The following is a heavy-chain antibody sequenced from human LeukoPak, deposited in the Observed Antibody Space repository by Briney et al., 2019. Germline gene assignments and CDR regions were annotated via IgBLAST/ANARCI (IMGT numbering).Heavy chain of an antibody. D-gene: IGHD3-10*01. CDR1: GGSISSYY. V-gene: IGHV4-59*12. CDR3: ATPGRYYYGSGSYRLNYYYYMDV. Sequence: PSETLSLTCSVSGGSISSYYWSWIRQPPGKGLEWIGYIYYSGSTNYNPSLKSRVTISVDTSKNQFSLKLSSVAAADTAVYYCATPGRYYYGSGSYRLNYYYYMDVWGKGTTVTVSS. CDR2: IYYSGST. J-gene: IGHJ6*03.